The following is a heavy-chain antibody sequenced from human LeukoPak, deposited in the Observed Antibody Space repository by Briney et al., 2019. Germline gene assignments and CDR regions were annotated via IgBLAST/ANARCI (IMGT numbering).Heavy chain of an antibody. Sequence: GSLRLSCAASGFIFSNYAMSWVRQAPGKGLEWIGYIYYSGSTNYNSSFKSRVTISIDTSKNQFSLRLSSVTAADTAVYYCARVTGYMIEDQFDYWGQGTLVTVSS. CDR3: ARVTGYMIEDQFDY. D-gene: IGHD3-22*01. CDR1: GFIFSNYA. J-gene: IGHJ4*02. CDR2: IYYSGST. V-gene: IGHV4-59*01.